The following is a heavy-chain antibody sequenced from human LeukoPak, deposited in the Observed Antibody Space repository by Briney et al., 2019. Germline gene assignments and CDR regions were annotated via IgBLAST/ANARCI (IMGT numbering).Heavy chain of an antibody. V-gene: IGHV3-7*05. CDR1: GFTFSSYW. CDR2: IKQDGSEK. Sequence: PGGSLRLSCAASGFTFSSYWMSWVRQAPGKGLEWVANIKQDGSEKYYVDSVKGRFTISRDNAKNSLYLQMNSLRAEDTAVYYCARRPRYSSGHYYDLWGQGTLVTVSS. CDR3: ARRPRYSSGHYYDL. D-gene: IGHD3-22*01. J-gene: IGHJ4*02.